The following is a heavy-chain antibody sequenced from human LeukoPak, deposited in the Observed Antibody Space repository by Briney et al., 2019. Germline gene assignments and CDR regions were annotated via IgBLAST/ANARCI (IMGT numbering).Heavy chain of an antibody. V-gene: IGHV3-15*01. CDR3: TTDGGDPETTYAFDV. J-gene: IGHJ3*01. CDR1: GFTFSNAW. D-gene: IGHD1-14*01. CDR2: IKSKTDGGTT. Sequence: GGSLTLSCAASGFTFSNAWMSWVGQAPGKGLEWVGRIKSKTDGGTTDYAAPVKGRFTISRDDSKNTLYLQMNSLKTEDTAVYYCTTDGGDPETTYAFDVWGQGTMVTVSS.